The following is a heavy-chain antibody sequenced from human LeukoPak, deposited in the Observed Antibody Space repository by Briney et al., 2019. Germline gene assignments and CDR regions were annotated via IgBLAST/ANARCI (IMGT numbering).Heavy chain of an antibody. CDR3: ARNADVVTQSFAYPAYNWFDP. V-gene: IGHV1-69*05. CDR2: IIPIFGTA. J-gene: IGHJ5*02. CDR1: GGTFSSYA. Sequence: ASVKVSCKASGGTFSSYAISWVRQAPGQGLEWMGGIIPIFGTANYAQKFQGRVTITTDESTSTAYMELSSLRSEDTAVYYCARNADVVTQSFAYPAYNWFDPWGQGTLVTVSS. D-gene: IGHD4-23*01.